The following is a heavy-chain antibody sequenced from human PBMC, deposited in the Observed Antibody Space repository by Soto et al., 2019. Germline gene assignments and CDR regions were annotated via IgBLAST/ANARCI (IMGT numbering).Heavy chain of an antibody. CDR3: ARERYCSGGSCYSGWFWFDP. J-gene: IGHJ5*02. CDR1: GGTFSSYT. CDR2: IIPILGIA. D-gene: IGHD2-15*01. Sequence: QVPLVQSGAEVKKPGSSVKVSCKASGGTFSSYTISWVRQAPGQGLEWMGRIIPILGIANYAQKFQGRVTITADKSTSTAYMELSSLRSEDTAVYYCARERYCSGGSCYSGWFWFDPWGQGTLVTVSS. V-gene: IGHV1-69*08.